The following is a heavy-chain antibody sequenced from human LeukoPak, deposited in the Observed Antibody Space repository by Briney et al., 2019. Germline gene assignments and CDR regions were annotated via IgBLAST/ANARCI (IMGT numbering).Heavy chain of an antibody. CDR3: ARDLYGDYAWGRWFDP. V-gene: IGHV4-61*02. D-gene: IGHD4-17*01. CDR1: GGSISSGSYY. Sequence: PSQTLSLTCTVPGGSISSGSYYWSWIRQPAGKGLEWIGRIYTSGSTNYNPSLKSRVTISVDTSKNQFSLKLSSVTAADTAVYYCARDLYGDYAWGRWFDPWGQGTLVTVSS. J-gene: IGHJ5*02. CDR2: IYTSGST.